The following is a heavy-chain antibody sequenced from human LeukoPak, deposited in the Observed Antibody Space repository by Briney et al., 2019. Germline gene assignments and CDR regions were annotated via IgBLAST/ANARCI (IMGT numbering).Heavy chain of an antibody. J-gene: IGHJ4*02. CDR3: AREPPGY. CDR1: GGSVTSGNYY. CDR2: IYTNGGA. V-gene: IGHV4-61*02. Sequence: SETLSLTCTVSGGSVTSGNYYWNWVRQPAGKGLEWIGRIYTNGGASYNPSLKSRVTISIDASKSQFSLKLSSVTAADTAVYYCAREPPGYWGQGILVTVSS.